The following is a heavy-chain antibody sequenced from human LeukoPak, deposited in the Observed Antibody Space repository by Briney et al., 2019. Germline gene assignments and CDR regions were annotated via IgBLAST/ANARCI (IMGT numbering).Heavy chain of an antibody. J-gene: IGHJ5*02. Sequence: PGGSLRLSCAASGFTFSDYYMAWIRQPPGKGLEWISYIIIGGTSTYYTDSVRGRFIISRNDAMNSLSPQMNSLRPDDTAVYYCARGTRGSRDYAEELDTWGQGTLVTVSS. CDR2: IIIGGTST. CDR1: GFTFSDYY. D-gene: IGHD4-17*01. CDR3: ARGTRGSRDYAEELDT. V-gene: IGHV3-11*01.